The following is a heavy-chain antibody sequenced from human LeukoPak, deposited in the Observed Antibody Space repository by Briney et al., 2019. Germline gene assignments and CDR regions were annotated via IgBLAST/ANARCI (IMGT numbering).Heavy chain of an antibody. D-gene: IGHD1-14*01. CDR1: GLTVITND. J-gene: IGHJ4*02. Sequence: GSLRLSCAASGLTVITNDMTWVRQAPGKGLEWVSVLYSDGNTKYADSVQGRFTISRDNSKNTLYLEMNSLSPDDTAVYYCARGVEPLAANTLAYWGQGTLVTVSS. V-gene: IGHV3-53*01. CDR2: LYSDGNT. CDR3: ARGVEPLAANTLAY.